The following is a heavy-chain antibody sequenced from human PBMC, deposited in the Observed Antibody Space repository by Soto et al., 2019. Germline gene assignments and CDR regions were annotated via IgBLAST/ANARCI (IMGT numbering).Heavy chain of an antibody. D-gene: IGHD2-21*01. Sequence: SETLSLTCAASGGSISSYYWSWIRQPPGKGLEWIGYIYYSGSTNYNPSLKSRVTMSVDTSKNQFSLKLTSVNAADTAVYYCTRGGDAYKNGHWGQGTLVTVSS. J-gene: IGHJ4*02. CDR3: TRGGDAYKNGH. CDR2: IYYSGST. CDR1: GGSISSYY. V-gene: IGHV4-59*01.